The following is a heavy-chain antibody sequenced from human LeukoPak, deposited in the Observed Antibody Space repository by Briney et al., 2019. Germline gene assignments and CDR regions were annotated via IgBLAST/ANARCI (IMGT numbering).Heavy chain of an antibody. D-gene: IGHD2-15*01. CDR1: GFTFSSYE. V-gene: IGHV3-48*03. J-gene: IGHJ4*02. Sequence: GGSLRLSCAASGFTFSSYEMNWVRQAPGKGLEWVSSISSSGSTIYYADSVKGRFTISRDNAKNSLYLQMNSLRAEDTAVYYCARVAEVAAYFDDWGQGTLVTVSS. CDR2: ISSSGSTI. CDR3: ARVAEVAAYFDD.